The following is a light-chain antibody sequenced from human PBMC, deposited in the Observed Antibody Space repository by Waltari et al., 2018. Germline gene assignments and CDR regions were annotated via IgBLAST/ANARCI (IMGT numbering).Light chain of an antibody. CDR3: QQSYSTPLT. CDR2: AAS. J-gene: IGKJ4*01. V-gene: IGKV1-39*01. CDR1: QSISSY. Sequence: DIQITQSPSSLSASVGDRVTITCRARQSISSYLNWYQQKPGKAPKLLIYAASSLQSGVPSRFSGSGSGTDFTLTISSLQPEDFATYDCQQSYSTPLTFGGGTKVEIK.